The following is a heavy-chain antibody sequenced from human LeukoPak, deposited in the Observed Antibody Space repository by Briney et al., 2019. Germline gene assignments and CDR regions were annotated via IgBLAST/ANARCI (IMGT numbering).Heavy chain of an antibody. CDR2: IYSGGST. V-gene: IGHV3-53*01. J-gene: IGHJ4*02. Sequence: GGSLRLSCAASGLTVSSNYMSWVRQAPGKGLEWVSVIYSGGSTYYADSVKGRFTISRDNSKNTLYLQMNSLRAEDTAVYYCARVGGAAAGDGALDYWGQGTLVTVSS. D-gene: IGHD6-13*01. CDR3: ARVGGAAAGDGALDY. CDR1: GLTVSSNY.